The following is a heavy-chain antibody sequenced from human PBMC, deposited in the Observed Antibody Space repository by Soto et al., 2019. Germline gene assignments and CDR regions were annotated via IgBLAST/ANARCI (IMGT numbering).Heavy chain of an antibody. D-gene: IGHD2-2*01. CDR2: ISGSGGST. V-gene: IGHV3-23*01. CDR1: GFTFSSYA. Sequence: PGGSLSLSCAASGFTFSSYAMSWVRQAPGKGLEWVSAISGSGGSTYYADSVKGRFTISRDNSKNTLYLQMNSLRAEDTAVYYCAKGWVYCSSTSCPSGYYYMDVWGKGTTVTVSS. CDR3: AKGWVYCSSTSCPSGYYYMDV. J-gene: IGHJ6*03.